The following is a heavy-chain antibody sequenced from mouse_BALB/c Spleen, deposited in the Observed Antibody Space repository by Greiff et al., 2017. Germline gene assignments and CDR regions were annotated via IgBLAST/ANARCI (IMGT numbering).Heavy chain of an antibody. D-gene: IGHD1-2*01. CDR1: GYTFTSYW. J-gene: IGHJ3*01. CDR3: TSITTATWAY. Sequence: LQQPGSELVRPGASVKLSCKASGYTFTSYWMHWVKQRPGQGLEWIGNIYPGSGSTNYDEKFKSKATLTVDTSSSTAYMQLSSLTSEDSAVYYCTSITTATWAYWGQGTLVTVSA. V-gene: IGHV1S22*01. CDR2: IYPGSGST.